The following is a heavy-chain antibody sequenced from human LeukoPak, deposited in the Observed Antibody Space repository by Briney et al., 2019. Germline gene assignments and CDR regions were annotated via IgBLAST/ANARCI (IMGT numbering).Heavy chain of an antibody. V-gene: IGHV1-24*01. CDR2: FDPEDGET. Sequence: ASVKVSCKVSGYTLTELSMHWVRQAPGKGLEWMGGFDPEDGETIYAQKFQGRVTITRDTSASTAYVELSSLRSEDTAVYYCARVRGGLSFPFDYWGQGTLVTVSS. CDR1: GYTLTELS. D-gene: IGHD3-10*01. J-gene: IGHJ4*02. CDR3: ARVRGGLSFPFDY.